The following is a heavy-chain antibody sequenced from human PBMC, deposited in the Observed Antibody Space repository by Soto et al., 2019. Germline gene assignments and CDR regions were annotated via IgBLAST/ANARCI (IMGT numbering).Heavy chain of an antibody. J-gene: IGHJ5*02. CDR3: ARGLRIVGATNRFDP. CDR1: GGSISSYY. D-gene: IGHD1-26*01. V-gene: IGHV4-59*01. Sequence: SETLSLTCTVSGGSISSYYWSWIRQPPGKGLEWIGYIYYSGSTNYNPSLKSRVTISVDTSKNQFSLKLSSVTAADTAVYYCARGLRIVGATNRFDPWRQGTLVTVSS. CDR2: IYYSGST.